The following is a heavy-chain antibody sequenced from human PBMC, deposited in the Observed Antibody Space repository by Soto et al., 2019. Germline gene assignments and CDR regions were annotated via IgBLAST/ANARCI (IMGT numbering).Heavy chain of an antibody. CDR1: GGTFSSYA. V-gene: IGHV1-69*13. J-gene: IGHJ2*01. CDR3: ARGRRGVAGNYGYFDL. Sequence: SVKVSCKASGGTFSSYAISWVRQAPGQGLEWMGGIIPIFGTANYAQKFQGRVTITADESTSTAYMELSSLRSEDTAVYYCARGRRGVAGNYGYFDLWGGGTLVTVSS. CDR2: IIPIFGTA. D-gene: IGHD6-19*01.